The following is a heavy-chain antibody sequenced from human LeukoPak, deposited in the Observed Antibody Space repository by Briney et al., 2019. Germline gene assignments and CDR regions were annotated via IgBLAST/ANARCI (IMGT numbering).Heavy chain of an antibody. D-gene: IGHD2/OR15-2a*01. CDR1: GNYL. Sequence: GGSLRLSCVASGNYLIHGVRQAPGKGLVWVSHINSDGSWTSYADSVKGRFTISKDNAKNTVYLQMNSLRAEDTAVYYCVSFYETYWGRGTLVTVSS. J-gene: IGHJ4*02. V-gene: IGHV3-74*01. CDR2: INSDGSWT. CDR3: VSFYETY.